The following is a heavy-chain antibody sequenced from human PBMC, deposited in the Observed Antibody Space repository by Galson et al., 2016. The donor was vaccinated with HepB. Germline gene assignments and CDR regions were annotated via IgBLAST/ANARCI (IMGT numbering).Heavy chain of an antibody. D-gene: IGHD1-14*01. CDR2: INPSGGNT. Sequence: SVKVSCKASGYTFNTYNMHWVRQAPGQGLEWMGIINPSGGNTSYAQTFQDRITMTTDTSTSTVYMELISLRSEDTAVYYWARELDHSFYFDYWGQGTLLTVSS. J-gene: IGHJ4*02. CDR3: ARELDHSFYFDY. CDR1: GYTFNTYN. V-gene: IGHV1-46*02.